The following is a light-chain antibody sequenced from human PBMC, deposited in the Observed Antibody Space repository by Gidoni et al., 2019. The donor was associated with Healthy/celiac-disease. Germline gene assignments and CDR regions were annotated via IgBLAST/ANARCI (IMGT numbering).Light chain of an antibody. CDR2: DAS. Sequence: IVFTHSPATLSLSPGERANLSCRASQRVSSYLAWYQQKPGQAPRLLIYDASNRATGIPARFSGSGSGTDFTLTISSLEPEDFAVYYCQQRSNWPLTFGPGTKVDIK. V-gene: IGKV3-11*01. J-gene: IGKJ3*01. CDR1: QRVSSY. CDR3: QQRSNWPLT.